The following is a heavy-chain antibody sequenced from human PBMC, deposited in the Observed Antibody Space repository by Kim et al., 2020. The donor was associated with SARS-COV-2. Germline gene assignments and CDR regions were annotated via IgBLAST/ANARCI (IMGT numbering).Heavy chain of an antibody. CDR3: ARVLLATSWFRDYYYYYMDV. D-gene: IGHD3-10*01. CDR1: GFTFSSYS. Sequence: GGSLRLSCAASGFTFSSYSMNWVRQAPGKGLEWVSSISSSSSYIYYADSVKGRFTISRDNAKNSLYLQMNSLRAEDTAVYYCARVLLATSWFRDYYYYYMDVWGKGTTVTVSS. CDR2: ISSSSSYI. J-gene: IGHJ6*03. V-gene: IGHV3-21*01.